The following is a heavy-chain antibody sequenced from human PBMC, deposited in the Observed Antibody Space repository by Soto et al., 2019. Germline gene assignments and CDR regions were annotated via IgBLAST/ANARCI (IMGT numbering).Heavy chain of an antibody. CDR3: ARGSSHSDSGYDVVHLLVDY. Sequence: ASVKVSCKASGYTFTSYYMHWVRQAPGQGLEWMGIINPSGGSTSYAQKFQGRVTMTRDTSTSTVYMELSSLRSEDTAVYYCARGSSHSDSGYDVVHLLVDYWGQGTLVTVSS. CDR1: GYTFTSYY. J-gene: IGHJ4*02. CDR2: INPSGGST. D-gene: IGHD5-12*01. V-gene: IGHV1-46*01.